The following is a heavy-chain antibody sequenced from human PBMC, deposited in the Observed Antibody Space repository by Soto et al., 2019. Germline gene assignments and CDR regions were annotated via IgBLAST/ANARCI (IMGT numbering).Heavy chain of an antibody. CDR1: GGSIISYY. V-gene: IGHV4-59*01. CDR3: AYRYHYDFWSDLDY. J-gene: IGHJ4*02. CDR2: IYYSGST. D-gene: IGHD3-3*01. Sequence: SETLSLTCTVSGGSIISYYWSWIRQPPGKGLGWIGYIYYSGSTNYNPSLKSRATITKDTSKNQVVLTMTNMDPVDTASYSCAYRYHYDFWSDLDYWGQGTLVTVSS.